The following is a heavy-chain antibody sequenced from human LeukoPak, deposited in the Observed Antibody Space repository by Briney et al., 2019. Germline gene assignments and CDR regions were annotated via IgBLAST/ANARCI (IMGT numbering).Heavy chain of an antibody. V-gene: IGHV1-2*02. D-gene: IGHD2-2*01. CDR2: INPNSGGT. CDR1: GHTFTGYY. J-gene: IGHJ5*02. Sequence: ASVKVSCKASGHTFTGYYMHWVRQAPGQGLEWMGWINPNSGGTNYAQKFQGRVTMTRDTSISTAYMELSRLRSDDTAVYYCARDDGAVPAAMGSNWFDPWGQGTLVTVSS. CDR3: ARDDGAVPAAMGSNWFDP.